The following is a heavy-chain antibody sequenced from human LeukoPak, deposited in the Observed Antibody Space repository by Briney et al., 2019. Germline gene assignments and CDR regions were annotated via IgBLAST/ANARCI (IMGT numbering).Heavy chain of an antibody. Sequence: SETLSLTCAVSGGSISSGGYSWSWIRQPPGKGLEWIGYIYHSGSTYYNPSLKSRVTISVDRSKNQFSLKLSSVTAADTAVYYCARVGGSGSNRWFDPWGQGTLVTVSS. CDR2: IYHSGST. CDR1: GGSISSGGYS. CDR3: ARVGGSGSNRWFDP. V-gene: IGHV4-30-2*01. J-gene: IGHJ5*02. D-gene: IGHD3-10*01.